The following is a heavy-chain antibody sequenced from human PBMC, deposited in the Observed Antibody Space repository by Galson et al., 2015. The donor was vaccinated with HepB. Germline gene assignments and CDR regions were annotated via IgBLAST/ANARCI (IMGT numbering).Heavy chain of an antibody. CDR3: ARVRFTMVRGYDY. J-gene: IGHJ4*02. CDR1: GYTFTSYA. V-gene: IGHV1-3*01. CDR2: INAGNGNT. Sequence: SVKVSCKASGYTFTSYAMHWVRQAPGQRLEWMGWINAGNGNTKYSQKFQGRVTITRDTSAGTAYMELSSLRSEDTAVYYCARVRFTMVRGYDYWGQGTLVTVSS. D-gene: IGHD3-10*01.